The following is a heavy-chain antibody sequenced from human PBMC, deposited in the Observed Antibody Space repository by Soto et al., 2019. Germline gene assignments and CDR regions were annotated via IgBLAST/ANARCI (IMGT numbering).Heavy chain of an antibody. CDR3: ARVAIVGVVASYYYYMDV. CDR2: IWYDGSNK. CDR1: GFTFSSYG. D-gene: IGHD3-3*01. V-gene: IGHV3-33*01. J-gene: IGHJ6*03. Sequence: QVQLVESGGGVVQPGRSLRLSCAASGFTFSSYGMHWVRQAPGKGLEWVAVIWYDGSNKYYADSVKGRFTISRDNSKNTLYLQMNSLRAEDTAVYYCARVAIVGVVASYYYYMDVWGKGTTVTVSS.